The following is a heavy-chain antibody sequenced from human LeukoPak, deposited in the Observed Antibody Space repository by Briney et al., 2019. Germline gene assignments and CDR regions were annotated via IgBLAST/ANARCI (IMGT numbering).Heavy chain of an antibody. J-gene: IGHJ3*01. V-gene: IGHV3-33*01. D-gene: IGHD3-16*01. CDR2: IWHDGSHK. CDR1: GFTFSTYG. CDR3: VRGWGSNVYASAFDV. Sequence: GGSPRLSCAASGFTFSTYGMHWVRQAPGKGLEWVTVIWHDGSHKDYADSVKGRFTISRDNSKNTLYLQMNDLRAEDTAVYFCVRGWGSNVYASAFDVWGQGTMVTVSS.